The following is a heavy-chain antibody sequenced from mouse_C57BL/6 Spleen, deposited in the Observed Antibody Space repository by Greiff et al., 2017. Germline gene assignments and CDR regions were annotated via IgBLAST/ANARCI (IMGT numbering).Heavy chain of an antibody. CDR3: ASSDGLGGFAY. CDR1: GYTFTSYW. J-gene: IGHJ3*01. Sequence: VQLQQPGAELVKPGASVKLSCKASGYTFTSYWMQWVKQRPGQGLEWIGEIDPSDSYTNYNQKFKGKATLTVDTSSSTAYMQLSSLTSEDSAVYYCASSDGLGGFAYWGQGTLVTVSA. CDR2: IDPSDSYT. D-gene: IGHD3-3*01. V-gene: IGHV1-50*01.